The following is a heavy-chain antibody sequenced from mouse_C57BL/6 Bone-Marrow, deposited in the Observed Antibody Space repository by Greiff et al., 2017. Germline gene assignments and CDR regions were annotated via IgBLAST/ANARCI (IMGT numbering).Heavy chain of an antibody. J-gene: IGHJ4*01. Sequence: EVQLQESGPGLVKPSQSLSLTCSVTGYSITSGYYWNWIRQFPGNKLEWMGYISYDGSHNYNPSLKNRISITRDTSKNQFFLKLNSVTTEDTATXYCAREDYGSSYAMDYWGQGTSVTVSS. CDR3: AREDYGSSYAMDY. CDR1: GYSITSGYY. D-gene: IGHD1-1*01. V-gene: IGHV3-6*01. CDR2: ISYDGSH.